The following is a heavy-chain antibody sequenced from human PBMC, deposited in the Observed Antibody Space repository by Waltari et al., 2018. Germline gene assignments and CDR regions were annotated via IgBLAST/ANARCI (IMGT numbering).Heavy chain of an antibody. Sequence: EVQLVQSGAEVKKPGESLNISCKASGYKFITYLIGSVRQMPGKGLEWMCIIYPCDSDVKYRYSPSFQGQITISVDKSIITAYLQWSSLKASDTAMYYCARTHGYNYYDYWGLGTLVTVSS. V-gene: IGHV5-51*01. CDR1: GYKFITYL. CDR2: IYPCDSDVKY. D-gene: IGHD1-1*01. J-gene: IGHJ4*02. CDR3: ARTHGYNYYDY.